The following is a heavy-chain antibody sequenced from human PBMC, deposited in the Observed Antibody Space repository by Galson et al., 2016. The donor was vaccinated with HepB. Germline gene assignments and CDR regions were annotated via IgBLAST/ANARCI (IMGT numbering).Heavy chain of an antibody. V-gene: IGHV1-18*04. J-gene: IGHJ2*01. Sequence: SVKVSCKASGYTFTNYDISWVRQAPGQGLEWMGWISVYNGNTNYAQKFQGRVTMTTDTSTSTAYMELRSLRSDDTAVYYCARVAHRLAEGDLWGRGTLVTVSS. CDR1: GYTFTNYD. CDR3: ARVAHRLAEGDL. CDR2: ISVYNGNT.